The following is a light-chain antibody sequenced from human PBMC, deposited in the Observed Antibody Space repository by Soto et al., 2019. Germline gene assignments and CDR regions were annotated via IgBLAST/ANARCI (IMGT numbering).Light chain of an antibody. CDR1: SSDVGSYNL. CDR3: CSYAGSSTWM. J-gene: IGLJ3*02. CDR2: EGS. Sequence: QSVLTQPASVSGSPGQSITISCTGTSSDVGSYNLVSWYQQHPGKAPKLIIYEGSKRPSGVSNRFSGSKSGNTASLTISGLQAEDEADYSCCSYAGSSTWMFGGGTKLTVL. V-gene: IGLV2-23*01.